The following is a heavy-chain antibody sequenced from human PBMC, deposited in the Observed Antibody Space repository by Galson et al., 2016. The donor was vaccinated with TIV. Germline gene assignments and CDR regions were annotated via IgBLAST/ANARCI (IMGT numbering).Heavy chain of an antibody. J-gene: IGHJ4*02. CDR2: IWFDGSND. V-gene: IGHV3-33*01. CDR3: ARGELATTKILFDY. Sequence: SLRLSCATSGFTFSSHGMHWVRQAPGKGLEWVAVIWFDGSNDRYADSVKGRFTLSRDNSKNTLYLQMNSLRAEDTAMYYCARGELATTKILFDYWGQGTLVTVSS. D-gene: IGHD1-1*01. CDR1: GFTFSSHG.